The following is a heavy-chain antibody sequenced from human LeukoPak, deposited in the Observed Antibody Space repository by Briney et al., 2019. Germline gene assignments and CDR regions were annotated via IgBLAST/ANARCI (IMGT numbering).Heavy chain of an antibody. D-gene: IGHD6-19*01. CDR1: GYTFTSYG. CDR2: IIPILGIA. CDR3: AREAAVAGSY. V-gene: IGHV1-69*04. Sequence: SVKVSCKASGYTFTSYGISWVRQAPGQGLEWMGRIIPILGIANYAQKFQGRVTITADKSTSTAYMELSSLRSEDTAVYYCAREAAVAGSYWGQGTLVTVSS. J-gene: IGHJ4*02.